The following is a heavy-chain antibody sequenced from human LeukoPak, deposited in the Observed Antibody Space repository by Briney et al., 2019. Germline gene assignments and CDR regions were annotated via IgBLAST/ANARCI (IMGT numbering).Heavy chain of an antibody. D-gene: IGHD6-25*01. Sequence: GGSLRLSCAASGFTFSSYAMHWVRQAPGKGLEWVAVISYDGSNKYYADSVKGRFTISRDNSKNTLYLQMNSLRAEDTAVYYCARDSHSTGLDSWGQGTLDTVSS. J-gene: IGHJ4*02. CDR2: ISYDGSNK. CDR3: ARDSHSTGLDS. V-gene: IGHV3-30-3*01. CDR1: GFTFSSYA.